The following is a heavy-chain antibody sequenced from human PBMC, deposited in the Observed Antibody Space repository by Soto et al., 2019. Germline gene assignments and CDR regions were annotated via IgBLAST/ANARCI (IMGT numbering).Heavy chain of an antibody. Sequence: QITLKESGPTLVKPTQTLTLTCTFSGFSLSTSGVGVGWIRQPPGEALEWLALIFWDDDKRYSPSLKSRLTITRDTSKNQVVLTMTNVDPVDTATYYCAHLLYGDSGMKYHFAYWGQGTLVPVSS. CDR3: AHLLYGDSGMKYHFAY. CDR2: IFWDDDK. J-gene: IGHJ4*02. V-gene: IGHV2-5*02. D-gene: IGHD4-17*01. CDR1: GFSLSTSGVG.